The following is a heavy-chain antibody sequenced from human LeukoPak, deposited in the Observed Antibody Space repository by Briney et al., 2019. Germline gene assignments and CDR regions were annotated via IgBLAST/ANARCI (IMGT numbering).Heavy chain of an antibody. D-gene: IGHD3-3*01. CDR3: ARDYDFWSGYYDY. Sequence: PGGSLRLPCAASGFTFSSYWMSWVRQAPGKGLEWVANIKQDGSEKYYVDSVKGRFTISRDNAKNSLYLQMNSLRAEDTAVYYCARDYDFWSGYYDYWGQGTLVTVSS. CDR2: IKQDGSEK. CDR1: GFTFSSYW. V-gene: IGHV3-7*01. J-gene: IGHJ4*02.